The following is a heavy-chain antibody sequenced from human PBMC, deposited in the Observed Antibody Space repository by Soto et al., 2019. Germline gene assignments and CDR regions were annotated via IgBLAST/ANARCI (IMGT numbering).Heavy chain of an antibody. D-gene: IGHD4-4*01. CDR2: ISSSSSTI. J-gene: IGHJ6*02. CDR1: GFTFSSYS. Sequence: PGGSLRLSCAASGFTFSSYSKNWVRQAPGKGLEWVSYISSSSSTIYYADSVKGRFTISRDNAKNSLYLQMNSLRDEDTAVYYCARALDYSNYIYYYYYGMAVWGQGTTVIVSS. CDR3: ARALDYSNYIYYYYYGMAV. V-gene: IGHV3-48*02.